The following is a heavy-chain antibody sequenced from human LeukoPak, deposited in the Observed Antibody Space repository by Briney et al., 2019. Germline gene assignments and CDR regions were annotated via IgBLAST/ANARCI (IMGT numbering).Heavy chain of an antibody. V-gene: IGHV1-2*02. CDR1: GYTFTGYY. Sequence: ASVKVSCKASGYTFTGYYMHWVRQAPGQGLEWMGWINPNSGGTNYAQKFQGRVTMTRDTSISTAYMELSRLRSDDTAVYYCARDFGDGYSSSWYGEEVDYWGQGTLVTVSS. D-gene: IGHD6-13*01. CDR3: ARDFGDGYSSSWYGEEVDY. CDR2: INPNSGGT. J-gene: IGHJ4*02.